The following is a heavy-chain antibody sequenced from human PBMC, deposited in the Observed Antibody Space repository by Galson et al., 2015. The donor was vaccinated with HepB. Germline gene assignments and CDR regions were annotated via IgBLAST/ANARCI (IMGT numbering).Heavy chain of an antibody. V-gene: IGHV5-51*01. CDR2: IYLGDSDT. Sequence: QSGAEVKKPGESLKISCKGSGYTFTNYWIGWVRQMPGKGLEWMGIIYLGDSDTSYSPSFQGQVSISADKSISTAYLQWSSLKASDTAMYYCARHSGSGWYYFDYWGQGTLVTVSS. D-gene: IGHD6-19*01. J-gene: IGHJ4*02. CDR1: GYTFTNYW. CDR3: ARHSGSGWYYFDY.